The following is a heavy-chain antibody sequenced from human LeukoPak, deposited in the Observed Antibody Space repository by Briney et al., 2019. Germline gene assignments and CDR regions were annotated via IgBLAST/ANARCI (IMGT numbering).Heavy chain of an antibody. V-gene: IGHV3-23*01. Sequence: PGGSLRLSCAASGFTFSSYAMSWVRQAPGKGLEWVSAISGSGGSTYYADSVKGRFTIARDNSKNMVYLEMNSLRADDTAVYYCTRGWHYFDYWGQGTLVTVSS. J-gene: IGHJ4*02. CDR2: ISGSGGST. CDR3: TRGWHYFDY. CDR1: GFTFSSYA.